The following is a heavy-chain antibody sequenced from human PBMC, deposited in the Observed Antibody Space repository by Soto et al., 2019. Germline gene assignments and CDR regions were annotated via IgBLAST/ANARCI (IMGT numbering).Heavy chain of an antibody. V-gene: IGHV3-23*01. J-gene: IGHJ4*02. CDR1: GFTFSSYA. CDR2: ISGSGGST. D-gene: IGHD3-22*01. Sequence: GGSLRLSCAASGFTFSSYAMSWVRQAPRKGLEWVSAISGSGGSTDYADSVKGRFTISRDNSKNTLYLQMNSLRAEDTAVYYCAKVIGYDTSGYDENWGQGTQVTV. CDR3: AKVIGYDTSGYDEN.